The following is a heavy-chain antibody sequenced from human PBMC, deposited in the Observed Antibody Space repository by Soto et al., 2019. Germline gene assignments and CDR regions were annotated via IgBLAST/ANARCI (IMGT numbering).Heavy chain of an antibody. CDR3: SRLEGG. CDR1: GFTFTDHY. Sequence: EEQLVESGGDLVQPGGSLTLSCVGSGFTFTDHYMEWVRQAPGKGLEWIARSRNKAKSYTTDYAASVKGRFTISRDLSKNSLYLQMNNLKIEDTAVYYCSRLEGGWGQGTLATVSS. J-gene: IGHJ4*02. D-gene: IGHD3-3*01. V-gene: IGHV3-72*01. CDR2: SRNKAKSYTT.